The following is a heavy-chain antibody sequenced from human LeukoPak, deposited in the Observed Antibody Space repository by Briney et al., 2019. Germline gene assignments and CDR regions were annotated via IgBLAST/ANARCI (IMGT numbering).Heavy chain of an antibody. CDR3: ARAGSYYDSLTGYAAFDI. Sequence: SETLSLTCTVSGGSISSYYWTWIRQPPGKGLEWIGYIYYSGSTNYNPSLKSRVTISVDTSKNQFSLKLSSVTAADTAVYYCARAGSYYDSLTGYAAFDIWGQGTMVAVSS. CDR2: IYYSGST. V-gene: IGHV4-59*01. J-gene: IGHJ3*02. CDR1: GGSISSYY. D-gene: IGHD3-9*01.